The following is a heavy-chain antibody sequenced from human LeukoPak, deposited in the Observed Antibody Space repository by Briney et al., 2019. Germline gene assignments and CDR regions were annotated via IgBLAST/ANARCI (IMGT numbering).Heavy chain of an antibody. CDR3: ARGIAAAGLFDY. D-gene: IGHD6-13*01. CDR2: IKQDGSEK. J-gene: IGHJ4*02. Sequence: GGSLRLSCAASGFTFSSYWMIWVGQAPGKGLEWVANIKQDGSEKDYVDSVKGRFTISRDNAKNSLYLQMNSLRAEDTAVYYCARGIAAAGLFDYWGQGTLVTVSS. V-gene: IGHV3-7*01. CDR1: GFTFSSYW.